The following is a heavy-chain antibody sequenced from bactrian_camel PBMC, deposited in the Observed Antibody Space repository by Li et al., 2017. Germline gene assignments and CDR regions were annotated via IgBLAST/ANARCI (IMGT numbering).Heavy chain of an antibody. CDR3: AAPKGPQRLWGEYYV. D-gene: IGHD4*01. Sequence: QLVESGGGLVQPGGSLRLSCAASGFTFSSLFMNWVRQAPGKGQEWVSNIYSDGMQTYYADSVKGRFTISRDVAKSTVYLQMNSLKSEDTALYYCAAPKGPQRLWGEYYVWGQGTQVTVS. CDR1: GFTFSSLF. V-gene: IGHV3S6*01. J-gene: IGHJ4*01. CDR2: IYSDGMQT.